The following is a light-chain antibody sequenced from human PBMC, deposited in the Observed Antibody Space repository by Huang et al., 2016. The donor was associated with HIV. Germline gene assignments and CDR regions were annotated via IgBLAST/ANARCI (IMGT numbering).Light chain of an antibody. CDR2: GAS. J-gene: IGKJ3*01. CDR3: QQYNNWPFT. CDR1: QSSSSK. Sequence: ERVMTQSPVTLSVSPGERATFSCRASQSSSSKLAWYQQKTGQAPRLLIYGASTRATGIPARFSGSGSGTEFTLTISSLQSEDFAVYYCQQYNNWPFTFGPGTRVDIK. V-gene: IGKV3-15*01.